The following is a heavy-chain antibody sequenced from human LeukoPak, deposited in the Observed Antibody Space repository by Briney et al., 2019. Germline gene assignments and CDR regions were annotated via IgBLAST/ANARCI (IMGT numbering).Heavy chain of an antibody. CDR3: ARDRGYFDSSNYYHPGYFDY. V-gene: IGHV3-30-3*01. D-gene: IGHD3-22*01. CDR2: ISYDGGNK. J-gene: IGHJ4*02. CDR1: GFIFSNFA. Sequence: GGSLRLSCAASGFIFSNFAIHWVRRAPGKGLEWVAIISYDGGNKYYADSVKGRFTISRDNSESTLYLQMNSLRAEDTAVYYCARDRGYFDSSNYYHPGYFDYWGQGALVTVSS.